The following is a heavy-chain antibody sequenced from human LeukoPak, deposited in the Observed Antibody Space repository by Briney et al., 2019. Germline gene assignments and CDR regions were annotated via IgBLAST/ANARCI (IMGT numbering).Heavy chain of an antibody. CDR3: ARWGIAAAGPSFDY. Sequence: SETLSLTCAVYGGSFSGYYWSWIRQPPGKGLEWIGEINHSGSTNYNPSLKSRVTISVDTSKNQFSLKPSYVTAADTAVYYCARWGIAAAGPSFDYWGQGTLVTVSS. CDR2: INHSGST. D-gene: IGHD6-13*01. J-gene: IGHJ4*02. CDR1: GGSFSGYY. V-gene: IGHV4-34*01.